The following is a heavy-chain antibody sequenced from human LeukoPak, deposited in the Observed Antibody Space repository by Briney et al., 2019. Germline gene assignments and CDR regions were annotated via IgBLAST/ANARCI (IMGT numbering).Heavy chain of an antibody. CDR3: ARQYSSGWYWGAFDI. CDR1: GFTVSSNY. D-gene: IGHD6-19*01. V-gene: IGHV3-53*01. Sequence: GGSLRLSCAASGFTVSSNYMSWVRQAPGKGLEWVSVIYSGGSTYCADSVKGRFTISRDNSKNTLYLQMNSLRAEDAAVYYCARQYSSGWYWGAFDIWGQGTMVTVSS. CDR2: IYSGGST. J-gene: IGHJ3*02.